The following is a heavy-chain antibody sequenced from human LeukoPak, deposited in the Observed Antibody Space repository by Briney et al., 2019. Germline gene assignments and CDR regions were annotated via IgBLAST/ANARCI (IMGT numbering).Heavy chain of an antibody. J-gene: IGHJ6*02. Sequence: GGSLRLSCAASGFTFSSYAMSWVRQAPGKGLEWVSAISGSGGSTYYADSVKGRFTISRDNSKNTLYLQMNSLRAEDAAVYYCASQDSSGWYLGYYYYYGMDVWGQGTTVTVSS. CDR1: GFTFSSYA. D-gene: IGHD6-19*01. CDR3: ASQDSSGWYLGYYYYYGMDV. V-gene: IGHV3-23*01. CDR2: ISGSGGST.